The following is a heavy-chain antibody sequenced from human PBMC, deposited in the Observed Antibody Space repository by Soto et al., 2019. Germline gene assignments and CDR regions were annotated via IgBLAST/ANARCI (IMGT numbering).Heavy chain of an antibody. J-gene: IGHJ4*02. CDR3: ARGFISRDY. V-gene: IGHV3-48*02. CDR1: GFTFSSHG. CDR2: ISSGSGTI. Sequence: GGSLRLSCAASGFTFSSHGMNWVRQAPGKGLEWVSYISSGSGTIYYADSVKGRFTISRDNAKDSLYLQMNSLRDEDTAVYYCARGFISRDYWGQGTMVTVSS.